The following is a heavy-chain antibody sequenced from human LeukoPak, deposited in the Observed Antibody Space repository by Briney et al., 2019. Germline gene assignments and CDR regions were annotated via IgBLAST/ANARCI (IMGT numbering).Heavy chain of an antibody. J-gene: IGHJ2*01. CDR3: ARTDYGDSHWYFDL. Sequence: GRSLRPSCAASGFTFSSYGMHWVRQAPGKGLEWVAVIWYDGSNKYYADSVKGRFTISRDNSKNTLYLQMNSLRAEDTAVYYCARTDYGDSHWYFDLWGRGTLVTVSS. CDR1: GFTFSSYG. CDR2: IWYDGSNK. D-gene: IGHD4-17*01. V-gene: IGHV3-33*01.